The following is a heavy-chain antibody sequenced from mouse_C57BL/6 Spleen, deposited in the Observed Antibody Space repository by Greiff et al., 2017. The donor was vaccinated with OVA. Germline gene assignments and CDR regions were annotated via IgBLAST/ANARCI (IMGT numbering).Heavy chain of an antibody. J-gene: IGHJ2*01. CDR2: IYPRDGST. D-gene: IGHD4-1*02. V-gene: IGHV1-78*01. CDR3: ARGSNWDYFDY. Sequence: QVQLQQSYAELVKPGASVKISCKVSGYTFTDHTIHWMKQRPEQGLEWIGYIYPRDGSTKYNEKFKGKATLTADKSSSTAYMQLNSLASEDAAVYCCARGSNWDYFDYWGQGTTLTVSS. CDR1: GYTFTDHT.